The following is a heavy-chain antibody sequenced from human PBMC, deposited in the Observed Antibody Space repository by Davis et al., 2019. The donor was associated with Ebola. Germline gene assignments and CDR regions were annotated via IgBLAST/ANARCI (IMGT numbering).Heavy chain of an antibody. CDR1: GYIFDNYW. Sequence: GESLKISCKGSGYIFDNYWIGWVRQMPGKGLEWMGFIYPDDSDTRYRPTLQGQVTISVDKSVSSAYLQWSSLRAADTATYYCARRGYSYGLDVWGQGTTVTVSS. CDR2: IYPDDSDT. J-gene: IGHJ6*02. V-gene: IGHV5-51*01. CDR3: ARRGYSYGLDV. D-gene: IGHD2-2*03.